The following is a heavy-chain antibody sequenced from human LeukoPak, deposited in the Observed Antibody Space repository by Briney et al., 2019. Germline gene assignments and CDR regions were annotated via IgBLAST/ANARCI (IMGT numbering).Heavy chain of an antibody. CDR3: ARGKIKFRDRYSPSYY. V-gene: IGHV4-59*01. J-gene: IGHJ4*02. D-gene: IGHD2-15*01. Sequence: PSETLSLTCIVSGGSISSYYWSWIRQPPRKVLEWIGYIYYSVSTNYNPSLKTRATISVDTSNNQFSLKLSSVAAADTAVYYCARGKIKFRDRYSPSYYCGQGTLVTVSS. CDR1: GGSISSYY. CDR2: IYYSVST.